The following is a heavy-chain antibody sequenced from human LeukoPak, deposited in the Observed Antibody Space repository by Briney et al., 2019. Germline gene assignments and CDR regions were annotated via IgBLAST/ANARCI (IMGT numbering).Heavy chain of an antibody. CDR1: GFTFSGYW. V-gene: IGHV3-74*01. CDR3: ARDDAFRGVAMDV. D-gene: IGHD3-16*01. Sequence: GGSLTLACAASGFTFSGYWRHWVRQVPGKGLVWVSRLNTDGSSTSYADSVKGRFTISRDNAKNTLYLQMNSLRAEDTAVYYCARDDAFRGVAMDVWGKGTTVSVSS. CDR2: LNTDGSST. J-gene: IGHJ6*01.